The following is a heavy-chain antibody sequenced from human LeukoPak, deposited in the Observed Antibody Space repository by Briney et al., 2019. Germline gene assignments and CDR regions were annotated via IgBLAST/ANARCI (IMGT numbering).Heavy chain of an antibody. CDR1: GFIFKKSW. D-gene: IGHD3-16*01. Sequence: PGGSLRLSCAGSGFIFKKSWMTWVRQAPGKGLEWVANINHDGKEKCYADSVRGRFTISRDNARNSIFLQMNSLRGDDTAVYYCAREGGYDYAEVGYWGHGTLVIVSS. J-gene: IGHJ4*01. CDR2: INHDGKEK. V-gene: IGHV3-7*01. CDR3: AREGGYDYAEVGY.